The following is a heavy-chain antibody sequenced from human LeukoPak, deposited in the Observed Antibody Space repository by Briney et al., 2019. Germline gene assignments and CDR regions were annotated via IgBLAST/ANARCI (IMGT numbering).Heavy chain of an antibody. CDR2: ISRSGDTL. V-gene: IGHV3-11*01. D-gene: IGHD2-15*01. Sequence: GGSLRLSCAASGFTFRDYYMTWIRQAPGKGLEWISYISRSGDTLYYADSVEGRFTISRDNAKNSVYLQMNSLRAEDTAVYYCAKMALGYCGGGSCSYYYYYGMDVWGQGTTVTVSS. J-gene: IGHJ6*02. CDR1: GFTFRDYY. CDR3: AKMALGYCGGGSCSYYYYYGMDV.